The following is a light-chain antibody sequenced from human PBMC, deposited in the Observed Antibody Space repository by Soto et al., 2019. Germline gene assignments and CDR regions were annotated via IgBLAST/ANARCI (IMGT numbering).Light chain of an antibody. CDR3: IAYTARSTLV. CDR1: MRDVGAYNL. Sequence: QSALTQPASVSGSAGQSITISCSGTMRDVGAYNLVSWYQQHPGTAPKLIIYEVRNRPSGISSRFSGSRSGNTASLTISGLQSEDEGDYYCIAYTARSTLVFGGGTKVSVL. CDR2: EVR. V-gene: IGLV2-14*01. J-gene: IGLJ3*02.